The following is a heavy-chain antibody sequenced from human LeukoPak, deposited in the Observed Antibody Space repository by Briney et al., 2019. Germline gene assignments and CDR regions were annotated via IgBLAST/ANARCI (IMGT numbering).Heavy chain of an antibody. J-gene: IGHJ4*02. CDR2: INHSGST. CDR3: ARIRLYGSGWYDASFYFDY. Sequence: SSETLSPTCAVYGGSFSGYYWSWIRQPPGKGLEWIGEINHSGSTNYNPSLKSRVTISVDTSKNQFSLKLSSVTAADTAVYYCARIRLYGSGWYDASFYFDYWGQGTLVTVSS. CDR1: GGSFSGYY. D-gene: IGHD6-19*01. V-gene: IGHV4-34*01.